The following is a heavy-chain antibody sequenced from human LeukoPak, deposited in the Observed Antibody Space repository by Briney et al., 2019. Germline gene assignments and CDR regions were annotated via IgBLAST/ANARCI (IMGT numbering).Heavy chain of an antibody. J-gene: IGHJ4*02. D-gene: IGHD1-14*01. CDR3: VRKFATGD. V-gene: IGHV3-74*01. Sequence: GGSLRLSCAASGFTFSSHLMHWVRQAQGTGLVWVSSVKSDGTATNYADSVKGRFTISRDNTKNTLYLQMNSLRVEDTAVYYCVRKFATGDWGQGTLVTVSS. CDR1: GFTFSSHL. CDR2: VKSDGTAT.